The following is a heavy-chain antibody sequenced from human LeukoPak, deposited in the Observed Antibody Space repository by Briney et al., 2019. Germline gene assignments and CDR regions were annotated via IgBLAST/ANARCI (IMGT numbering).Heavy chain of an antibody. CDR3: ARNSGYSSSWYDY. CDR2: IRVSDGAR. Sequence: GGSLRLSCVASGFAFPTYAMMWVRQVPGKGLEWVSSIRVSDGARFYADSVKGRFTISRDNPTTTLYLQMNSLRAEDTAVYYCARNSGYSSSWYDYWGQGTLVTVSS. CDR1: GFAFPTYA. V-gene: IGHV3-23*01. J-gene: IGHJ4*02. D-gene: IGHD6-13*01.